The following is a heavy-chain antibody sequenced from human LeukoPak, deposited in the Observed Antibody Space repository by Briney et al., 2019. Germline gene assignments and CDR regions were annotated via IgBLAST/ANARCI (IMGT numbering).Heavy chain of an antibody. CDR2: IYYSGST. J-gene: IGHJ4*02. Sequence: PSETLSLTCNVSGASIVGSSYYWGWLRQPPGKDRECIVNIYYSGSTYYNPSLKSRVTISIDTSKNQFSLKLSSVIAADTAVYYCVRSTYSGYNFDYWGQGTVVTVSS. CDR1: GASIVGSSYY. CDR3: VRSTYSGYNFDY. D-gene: IGHD5-12*01. V-gene: IGHV4-39*07.